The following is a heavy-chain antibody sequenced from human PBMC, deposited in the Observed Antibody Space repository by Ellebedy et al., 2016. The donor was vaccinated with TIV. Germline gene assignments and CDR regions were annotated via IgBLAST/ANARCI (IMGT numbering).Heavy chain of an antibody. CDR3: ARRGLAAGGTLLYY. J-gene: IGHJ4*01. CDR2: ITGSGAGT. CDR1: GFTFSTYA. V-gene: IGHV3-23*01. D-gene: IGHD6-13*01. Sequence: PGGSLRLSCEASGFTFSTYAMTWVRQAPGKGLEWVSGITGSGAGTYYADSVKGRFTISRDNSKNTLYLQMNSLRAEDTAVYYCARRGLAAGGTLLYYWGQGTLVTVSS.